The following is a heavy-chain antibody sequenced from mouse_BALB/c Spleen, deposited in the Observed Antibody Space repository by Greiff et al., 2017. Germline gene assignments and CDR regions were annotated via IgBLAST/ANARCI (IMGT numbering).Heavy chain of an antibody. CDR2: INPSTGYT. Sequence: VQGVESGAELAKPGASVKMSCKASGYTFTSYWMHWVKQRPGQGLEWIGYINPSTGYTEYNQKFKDKATLTADKSSSTAYMQLSSLTSEDSAVYYCAREGNYYGSSPFAYWGQGTLVTVSA. D-gene: IGHD1-1*01. CDR3: AREGNYYGSSPFAY. CDR1: GYTFTSYW. V-gene: IGHV1-7*01. J-gene: IGHJ3*01.